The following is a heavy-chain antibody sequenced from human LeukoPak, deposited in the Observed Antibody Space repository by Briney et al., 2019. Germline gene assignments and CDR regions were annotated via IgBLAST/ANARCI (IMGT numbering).Heavy chain of an antibody. J-gene: IGHJ4*02. V-gene: IGHV3-30*04. CDR3: ASHSSSWVY. CDR2: ISSDGTNK. Sequence: GGSLRLSCAASGFTFTDYTMHWVRQAPGKGLEWVSFISSDGTNKHYADSVKGRFTLSRDNSKNTLYLQMNSLRAEDTAVYYCASHSSSWVYWGQGTLVTVSS. CDR1: GFTFTDYT. D-gene: IGHD6-13*01.